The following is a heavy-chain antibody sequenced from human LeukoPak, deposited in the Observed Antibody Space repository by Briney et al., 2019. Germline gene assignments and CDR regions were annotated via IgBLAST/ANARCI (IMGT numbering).Heavy chain of an antibody. D-gene: IGHD3-9*01. Sequence: GGSLRLSCAASGFTFSDHYMDWVRQAPGKGLEWVGRTRNKANSYTTEYAASVKGRFTISRDNAKNTLYLQMNSLRAEDTAVYYCAREYTYYDILTGYHPLMDVWGQGTTVTVSS. J-gene: IGHJ6*02. CDR1: GFTFSDHY. V-gene: IGHV3-72*01. CDR3: AREYTYYDILTGYHPLMDV. CDR2: TRNKANSYTT.